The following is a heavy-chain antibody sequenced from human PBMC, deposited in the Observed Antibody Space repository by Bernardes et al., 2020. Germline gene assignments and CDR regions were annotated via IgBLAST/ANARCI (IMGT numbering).Heavy chain of an antibody. CDR2: IYSLGNI. Sequence: GGSLRLSCAASGFTVSNNYMSWARQAPGKGLEWVSSIYSLGNIYYADSVKGRFTISRDNSKNTLYLQMNSLRAEDTAVYYCTRDLSSGWPHYYYFMDVWGKGTTVTVSS. V-gene: IGHV3-53*01. J-gene: IGHJ6*03. CDR1: GFTVSNNY. CDR3: TRDLSSGWPHYYYFMDV. D-gene: IGHD6-19*01.